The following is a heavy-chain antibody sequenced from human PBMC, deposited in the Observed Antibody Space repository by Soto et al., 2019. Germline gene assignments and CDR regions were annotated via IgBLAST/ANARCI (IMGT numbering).Heavy chain of an antibody. D-gene: IGHD6-19*01. J-gene: IGHJ5*02. V-gene: IGHV1-3*01. CDR1: GYTFTSYA. Sequence: ASVKVSCKASGYTFTSYAMHWVRQAPGQRLEWMGWINAGNGNTKYSQKFQGRVTITRDTSASTAYMELSSLRSEDTAVYYCARDRDSSGCLWFDPWGQGTLVTVSS. CDR2: INAGNGNT. CDR3: ARDRDSSGCLWFDP.